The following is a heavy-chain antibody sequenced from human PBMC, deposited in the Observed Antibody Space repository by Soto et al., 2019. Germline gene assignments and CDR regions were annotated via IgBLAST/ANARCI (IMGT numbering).Heavy chain of an antibody. CDR1: GFTFSSYS. V-gene: IGHV3-48*01. CDR2: ISSSSSTI. CDR3: ARDSVAGTSYYYYYMDV. D-gene: IGHD6-19*01. J-gene: IGHJ6*03. Sequence: GGSLRLSCAASGFTFSSYSMNLVRQAPGKGLEWVSYISSSSSTIYYADSVKGRFTISRDNAKNSLYLQMNSLRAEDTAVYYCARDSVAGTSYYYYYMDVWGKGTTVTVSS.